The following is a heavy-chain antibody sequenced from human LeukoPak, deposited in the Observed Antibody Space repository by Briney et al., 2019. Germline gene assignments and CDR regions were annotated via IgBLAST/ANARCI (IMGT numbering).Heavy chain of an antibody. CDR2: IWYDGSNK. CDR3: AKRLRYFDWDSYGMDV. Sequence: QPGGSLRLSCAASGFTFSSYGMHWVRQAPGKGLEWVAVIWYDGSNKYYADSVKGRFTISRDNSKNTLYLQMKSLRAEDTAVYYCAKRLRYFDWDSYGMDVWGQGTTVTVSS. J-gene: IGHJ6*02. V-gene: IGHV3-30*02. D-gene: IGHD3-9*01. CDR1: GFTFSSYG.